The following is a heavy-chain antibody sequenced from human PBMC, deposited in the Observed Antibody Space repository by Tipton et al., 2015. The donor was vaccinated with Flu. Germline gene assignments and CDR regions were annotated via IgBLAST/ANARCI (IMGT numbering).Heavy chain of an antibody. CDR1: GDSISSSSYY. CDR2: TYYSGTT. J-gene: IGHJ6*02. D-gene: IGHD2-15*01. V-gene: IGHV4-39*07. CDR3: ARVSKVVVYGMDV. Sequence: TLSLTCTVSGDSISSSSYYWGWIRQPPGKGLEWIGTTYYSGTTYYNPSLESRVTISMDTSKDQFSLRLTSVTAADTAVYYCARVSKVVVYGMDVWGQGTTVTASS.